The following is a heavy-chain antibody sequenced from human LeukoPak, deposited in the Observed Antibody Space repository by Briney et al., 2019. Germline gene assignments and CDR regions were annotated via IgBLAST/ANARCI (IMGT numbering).Heavy chain of an antibody. CDR2: INPNSGGT. V-gene: IGHV1-2*02. CDR1: GYTFTGYY. CDR3: ARTSIAARLYWFDP. D-gene: IGHD6-6*01. Sequence: ASVKVSCKASGYTFTGYYMHWVRQAPGQGLEWMGWINPNSGGTNYAQKFQGRVTMTRDTSISTAYIELSRLRSDDTAVYYCARTSIAARLYWFDPWGQGTLVTVSS. J-gene: IGHJ5*02.